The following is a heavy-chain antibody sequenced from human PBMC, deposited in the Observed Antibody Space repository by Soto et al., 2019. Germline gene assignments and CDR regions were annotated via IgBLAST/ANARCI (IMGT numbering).Heavy chain of an antibody. Sequence: EVQLVESGGDFVKPGGSLRLSCAVSGLTFSHAWMNWVRQAPGEGLEWVGRIRGKTDGGTTEYAEPVKGRFTISRDDSKDTLYLQMDSLKTEDTGVYYCTTDHDTVLVTAPTSAFEIWGQGTMVTVSS. CDR3: TTDHDTVLVTAPTSAFEI. J-gene: IGHJ3*02. CDR1: GLTFSHAW. D-gene: IGHD2-21*02. V-gene: IGHV3-15*07. CDR2: IRGKTDGGTT.